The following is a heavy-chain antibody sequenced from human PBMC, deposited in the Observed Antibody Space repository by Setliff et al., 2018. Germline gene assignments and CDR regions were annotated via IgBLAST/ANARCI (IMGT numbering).Heavy chain of an antibody. CDR3: AREGGSSGYCGYFDY. Sequence: SCKASGATFSSHGISWVRQAPGQGLEWVSAISSDGISKYYAESVKGRFTISRDNSKNTVYLQMDSLTADDTAVYYCAREGGSSGYCGYFDYWGQGTLVTVSS. V-gene: IGHV3-30*03. D-gene: IGHD3-22*01. CDR1: GATFSSHG. J-gene: IGHJ4*02. CDR2: ISSDGISK.